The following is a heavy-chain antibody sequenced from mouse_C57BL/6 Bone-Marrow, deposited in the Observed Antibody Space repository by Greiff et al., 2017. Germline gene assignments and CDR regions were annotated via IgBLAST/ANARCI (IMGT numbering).Heavy chain of an antibody. J-gene: IGHJ4*01. CDR2: IHPNSGST. CDR1: GYTFTSYW. V-gene: IGHV1-64*01. CDR3: ARPLITTVVAHYAMDY. Sequence: QVQLKQSGAELVKPGASVKLSCKASGYTFTSYWMHWVKQRPGQGLEWIGMIHPNSGSTNYNEKFKSKATLTVDKSSSTAYMQLSSLTSEDSAVXYGARPLITTVVAHYAMDYWGQGTSVTVSS. D-gene: IGHD1-1*01.